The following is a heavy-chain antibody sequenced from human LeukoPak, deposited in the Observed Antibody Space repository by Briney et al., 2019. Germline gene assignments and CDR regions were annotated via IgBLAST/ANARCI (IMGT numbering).Heavy chain of an antibody. V-gene: IGHV3-74*01. D-gene: IGHD3/OR15-3a*01. CDR2: INNDGSGP. Sequence: GGSLRLSCAASGFTFNTYYMHWVRQAPGKGLVWVSRINNDGSGPTYADSVKGRFTISRDNSKNTLYLQMNSLRAEDTAVYYCAKGDWRWLWGQGTLVTVSS. CDR3: AKGDWRWL. J-gene: IGHJ4*02. CDR1: GFTFNTYY.